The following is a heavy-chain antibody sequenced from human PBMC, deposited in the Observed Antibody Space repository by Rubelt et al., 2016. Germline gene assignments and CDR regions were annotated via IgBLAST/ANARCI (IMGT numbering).Heavy chain of an antibody. V-gene: IGHV3-7*01. CDR3: TRDRAYRRFDY. Sequence: EVQLAESGGGSVQPGGSVRLSCEASGFIFKESWMTWVRQAPGKGLEWVASLNPDSRDIYYWDSAKGRFTISRDKAKNSWYLQLSSLRPEETAVYYCTRDRAYRRFDYWGQGTLVTVSS. J-gene: IGHJ4*02. D-gene: IGHD2-21*01. CDR1: GFIFKESW. CDR2: LNPDSRDI.